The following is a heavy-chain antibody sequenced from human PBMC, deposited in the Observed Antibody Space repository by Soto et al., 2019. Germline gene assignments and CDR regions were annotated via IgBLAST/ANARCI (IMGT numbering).Heavy chain of an antibody. V-gene: IGHV3-48*04. CDR1: GFTFSSYV. D-gene: IGHD2-21*01. J-gene: IGHJ5*01. CDR2: ISSSSSTI. CDR3: VRGIEYNWFGS. Sequence: GGSLRLSCEASGFTFSSYVMNWVRQAPGKGPEWVSYISSSSSTIYYADSVKGRFTISRDNAKNSLFLQANSLRAEDTALYYCVRGIEYNWFGSWGQGTLVTVSS.